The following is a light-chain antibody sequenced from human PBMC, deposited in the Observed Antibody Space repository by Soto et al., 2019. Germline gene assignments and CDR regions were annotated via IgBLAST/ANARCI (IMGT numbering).Light chain of an antibody. CDR2: EVS. J-gene: IGLJ2*01. CDR3: SSYAGSNVL. Sequence: QSALTQPPSASGSPGQSVTISCTGTSSDVGGYNFVSWYQQHPDKAPKLIISEVSKRPSGVPDRFSGSKSGNTASLTVSGLQAEDEADYYCSSYAGSNVLFGGGTKLTVL. CDR1: SSDVGGYNF. V-gene: IGLV2-8*01.